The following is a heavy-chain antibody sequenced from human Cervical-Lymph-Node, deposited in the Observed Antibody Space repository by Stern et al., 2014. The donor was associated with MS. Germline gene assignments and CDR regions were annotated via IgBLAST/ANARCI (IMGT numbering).Heavy chain of an antibody. Sequence: VQLVESGGGVVQPGRSLRLSCAASGFPFSDYAMHWVRQAPGKGLEWVALIWNDGSSKNYADSVKGRFTISRDNSKNTLYLQLNSLRAEDTAVFYCARGFYNFDYWGRGTLVTVSS. CDR1: GFPFSDYA. CDR2: IWNDGSSK. CDR3: ARGFYNFDY. D-gene: IGHD2/OR15-2a*01. J-gene: IGHJ4*02. V-gene: IGHV3-33*01.